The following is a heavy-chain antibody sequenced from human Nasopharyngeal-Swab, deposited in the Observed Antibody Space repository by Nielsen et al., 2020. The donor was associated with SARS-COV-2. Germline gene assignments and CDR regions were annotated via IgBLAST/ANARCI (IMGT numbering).Heavy chain of an antibody. Sequence: SLKVSCKASGGTFSSYAISWVRQAPGQGLEWMGGIIPIFGTAYYAQKLQGRVTITADASTSTAYMEMSSLRSEDMAVYYCARDQDTAMVAYYYYGMDVWGQGTTVTVSS. CDR1: GGTFSSYA. D-gene: IGHD5-18*01. CDR3: ARDQDTAMVAYYYYGMDV. J-gene: IGHJ6*02. CDR2: IIPIFGTA. V-gene: IGHV1-69*13.